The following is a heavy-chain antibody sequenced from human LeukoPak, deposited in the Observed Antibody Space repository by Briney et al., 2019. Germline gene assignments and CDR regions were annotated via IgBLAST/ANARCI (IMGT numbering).Heavy chain of an antibody. CDR1: GFTFDDYA. CDR3: AKDISAVVVPADPGYSGSCLGY. CDR2: ISWDGGST. Sequence: PGGSLRLSCAASGFTFDDYAMHWVRQAPGKGLEWVSLISWDGGSTYYADFVKGRFTISRDNSKNSLYLQMNSLRAEDTALYYCAKDISAVVVPADPGYSGSCLGYWGQGTLVTVSS. V-gene: IGHV3-43D*03. J-gene: IGHJ4*02. D-gene: IGHD2-2*01.